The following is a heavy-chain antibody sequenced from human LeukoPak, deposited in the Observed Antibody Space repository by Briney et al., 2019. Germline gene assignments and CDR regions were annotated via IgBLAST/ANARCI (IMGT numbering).Heavy chain of an antibody. CDR3: ARHPRIYCSGGSCYQYYFDY. CDR2: IYPGDSDT. Sequence: GESLKISCKGSGYSFTSYWIGWVRQMPGKGLEWMGIIYPGDSDTRYSPSFQGQVTIPADKSISTAYLQWSSLKASDTAMYYCARHPRIYCSGGSCYQYYFDYWGQGTLATVSS. D-gene: IGHD2-15*01. CDR1: GYSFTSYW. V-gene: IGHV5-51*01. J-gene: IGHJ4*02.